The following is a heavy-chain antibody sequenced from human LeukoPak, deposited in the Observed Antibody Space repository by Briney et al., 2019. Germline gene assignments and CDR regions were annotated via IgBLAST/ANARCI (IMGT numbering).Heavy chain of an antibody. D-gene: IGHD1-1*01. Sequence: GGTLRLSCAASGFTFSSYGMSWVRQAPGKGLEWVSAISGSGGSTYYADSVKGRFTISRDNSKNTLYLQMNSLRAEDTAVYYCAKNSGNWNQAIHHFDYWGQGTLVTVSS. V-gene: IGHV3-23*01. CDR3: AKNSGNWNQAIHHFDY. CDR1: GFTFSSYG. J-gene: IGHJ4*02. CDR2: ISGSGGST.